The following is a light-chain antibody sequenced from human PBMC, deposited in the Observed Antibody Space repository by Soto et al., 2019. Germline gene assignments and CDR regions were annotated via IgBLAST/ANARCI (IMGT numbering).Light chain of an antibody. CDR1: QSVAIY. CDR2: GAS. Sequence: EIILTQSPATLSLSPGERATLSCRASQSVAIYLAWYQQKPGQAPRLLIYGASTRATGIPDRFSGSGSGTDFTLTISRLEPEDFAVYYCQQYSSSPSITFGQGTRLEIK. CDR3: QQYSSSPSIT. J-gene: IGKJ5*01. V-gene: IGKV3-20*01.